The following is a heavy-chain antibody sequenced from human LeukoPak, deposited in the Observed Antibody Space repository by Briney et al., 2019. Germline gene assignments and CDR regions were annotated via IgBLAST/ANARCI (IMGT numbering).Heavy chain of an antibody. D-gene: IGHD1-26*01. CDR3: ARASGSFDY. Sequence: GESLKISCKGSGFTFSSYSMNWVRQAPGKGLEWVAVIWPDGSNKYYAGSVKGRFTISRDDSKNTLYLQMNSLRAEDSAVYYCARASGSFDYWGQGTLVTVSS. J-gene: IGHJ4*02. V-gene: IGHV3-33*01. CDR1: GFTFSSYS. CDR2: IWPDGSNK.